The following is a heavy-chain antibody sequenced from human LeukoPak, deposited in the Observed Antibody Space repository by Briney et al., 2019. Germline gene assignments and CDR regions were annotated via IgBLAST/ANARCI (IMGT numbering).Heavy chain of an antibody. D-gene: IGHD4-23*01. CDR1: GFTFSSHA. CDR3: ARVAEATTVVSPDYFHY. J-gene: IGHJ4*02. V-gene: IGHV3-30-3*01. Sequence: PGGSLRLSCAASGFTFSSHAMHWVRQAPGKGLEWVAVISYDGSNKYYADSVKGRFTISRDNSKNTLYMQMNSLRSDDTAVYYCARVAEATTVVSPDYFHYWGQGTLVTVSS. CDR2: ISYDGSNK.